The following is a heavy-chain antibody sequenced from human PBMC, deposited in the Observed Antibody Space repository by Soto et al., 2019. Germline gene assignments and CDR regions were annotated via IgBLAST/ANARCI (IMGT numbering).Heavy chain of an antibody. V-gene: IGHV1-2*04. CDR3: VRGSSIAARRYYYYCGMDV. J-gene: IGHJ6*02. CDR2: INPNSGGT. Sequence: QVPLVQSGAEVKKPGASVKVSCKASGYTFTGYYMHWVRQAPGQGLEWMGWINPNSGGTNYAQKFQGWVTMTRDTSISTAYMELSRLGSDDTAVYYCVRGSSIAARRYYYYCGMDVWGQGTTVTVSS. D-gene: IGHD6-6*01. CDR1: GYTFTGYY.